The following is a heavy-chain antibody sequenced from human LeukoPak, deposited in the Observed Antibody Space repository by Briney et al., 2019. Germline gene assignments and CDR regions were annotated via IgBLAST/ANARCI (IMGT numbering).Heavy chain of an antibody. CDR2: IYTSGST. CDR3: ARYIVSYPHDAFDI. J-gene: IGHJ3*02. CDR1: GGAINSYY. D-gene: IGHD1-26*01. V-gene: IGHV4-4*07. Sequence: SETLSLTCTVSGGAINSYYWSWIRQPAGKGLEWIGRIYTSGSTNYNPSLKSRVTISVDTSKKQFSLKLSSVTAADTAFYYCARYIVSYPHDAFDIWGQGTMVTVSS.